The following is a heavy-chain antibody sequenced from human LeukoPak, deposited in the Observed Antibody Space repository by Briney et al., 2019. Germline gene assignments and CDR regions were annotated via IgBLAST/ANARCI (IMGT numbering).Heavy chain of an antibody. Sequence: TSVKVSCKASGYTFTGYYMHWVRQAPGQGLEWLGWINPNSGSTNYAQKFQGRVTITRDTSISTAYMELSRLRSDDTAVYYCARDGAYRDFYITTNWFDHWGQGTLVTVST. CDR3: ARDGAYRDFYITTNWFDH. V-gene: IGHV1-2*02. D-gene: IGHD3-22*01. CDR2: INPNSGST. CDR1: GYTFTGYY. J-gene: IGHJ5*02.